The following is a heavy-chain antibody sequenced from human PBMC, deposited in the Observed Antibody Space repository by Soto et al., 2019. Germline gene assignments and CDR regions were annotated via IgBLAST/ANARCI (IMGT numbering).Heavy chain of an antibody. CDR1: GGSIINYY. J-gene: IGHJ4*02. Sequence: SETLSLTCSVSGGSIINYYWGWMRPSACKALEWIGRIYPGGSTNYNPSLKSRVTMSVDTSKNQFSLRLTSVTAADTAVYYCARASVGPPGGGSWIMPFDFWGQGTRVAVSS. D-gene: IGHD2-15*01. CDR2: IYPGGST. V-gene: IGHV4-4*07. CDR3: ARASVGPPGGGSWIMPFDF.